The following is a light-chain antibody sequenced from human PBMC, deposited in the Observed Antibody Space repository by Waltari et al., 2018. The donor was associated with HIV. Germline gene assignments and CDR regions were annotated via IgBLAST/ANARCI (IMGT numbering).Light chain of an antibody. J-gene: IGKJ4*01. CDR2: DAA. V-gene: IGKV3-15*01. Sequence: EIMMTQSPATLSVSPGERVTLSCRASQSVNNNLAWYQQKPGQAPRLLIYDAASRATGIPARFSGSGSGTEFTLTISSLQSEDFAVYYCQQRDNWPPAPTFGGGTKVEI. CDR1: QSVNNN. CDR3: QQRDNWPPAPT.